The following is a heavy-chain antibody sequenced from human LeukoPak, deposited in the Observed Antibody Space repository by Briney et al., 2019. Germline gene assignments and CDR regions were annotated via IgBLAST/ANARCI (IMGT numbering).Heavy chain of an antibody. J-gene: IGHJ3*02. D-gene: IGHD5-18*01. CDR1: GYSFTSYW. CDR2: IYPGDSDT. V-gene: IGHV5-51*01. Sequence: GESLKISCKGSGYSFTSYWIGWVRQMPGEGLEWMGIIYPGDSDTRYSPSFQGQATISADKSISTAYLQWSSLKASDTAMYYCARLRGDTAMRNAFDIWGQGTMVTVSS. CDR3: ARLRGDTAMRNAFDI.